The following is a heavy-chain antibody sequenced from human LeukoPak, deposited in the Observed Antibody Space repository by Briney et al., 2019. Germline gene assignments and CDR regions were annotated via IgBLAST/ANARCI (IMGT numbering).Heavy chain of an antibody. V-gene: IGHV4-34*01. CDR3: ARLTENSSGYYFPPEDY. D-gene: IGHD3-22*01. CDR2: INHSGST. J-gene: IGHJ4*02. Sequence: SETLSLTCAVYGGSFSGYYWSWIRQPPGKGLEWIGEINHSGSTNYNPSFKSRVTISVDTSKNQFSLKLSSVTAADTAVYYCARLTENSSGYYFPPEDYWGQGTLVTVSS. CDR1: GGSFSGYY.